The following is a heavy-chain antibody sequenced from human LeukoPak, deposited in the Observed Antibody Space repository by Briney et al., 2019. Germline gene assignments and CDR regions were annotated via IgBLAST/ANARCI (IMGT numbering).Heavy chain of an antibody. CDR2: ISPYNGNK. V-gene: IGHV1-18*01. CDR1: GYTFTSYG. J-gene: IGHJ4*02. D-gene: IGHD2-2*01. CDR3: VRDAPQLPQYYFDY. Sequence: ASVKVSCKASGYTFTSYGIGWVRQAPGQGLEWMGWISPYNGNKIYAQKVQGRVTMTTDTSTNTAYMELRSLRSDDTAVYYCVRDAPQLPQYYFDYWGQGTLVTVSS.